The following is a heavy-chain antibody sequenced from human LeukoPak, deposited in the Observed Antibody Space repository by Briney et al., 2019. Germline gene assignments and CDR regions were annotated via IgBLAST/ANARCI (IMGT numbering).Heavy chain of an antibody. V-gene: IGHV1-18*01. J-gene: IGHJ4*02. D-gene: IGHD3-22*01. Sequence: ASGKVSCKASGYTFTSYGISWVRQAPGQGLEWMGWISAYNGNTNYAQKLHGRVTMTTDTSTSTAYMELRSLRSDDTAVYYCARARTVSYYDSSGYPFDYWGQGTLVTVSS. CDR3: ARARTVSYYDSSGYPFDY. CDR2: ISAYNGNT. CDR1: GYTFTSYG.